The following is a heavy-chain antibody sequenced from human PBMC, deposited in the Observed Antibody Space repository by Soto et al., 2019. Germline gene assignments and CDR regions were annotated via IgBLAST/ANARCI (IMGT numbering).Heavy chain of an antibody. V-gene: IGHV4-4*07. CDR1: GCSIRAYH. J-gene: IGHJ1*01. Sequence: LELRSPTSSVTGCSIRAYHRSWVRQPAGNGLKWFGRIYSNGSTNYNPSLKSRITMSIDTSKNQFSLHLRSVTAADTAMYYCAPARAYYSVYIDHWVHGARDT. CDR2: IYSNGST. CDR3: APARAYYSVYIDH. D-gene: IGHD4-17*01.